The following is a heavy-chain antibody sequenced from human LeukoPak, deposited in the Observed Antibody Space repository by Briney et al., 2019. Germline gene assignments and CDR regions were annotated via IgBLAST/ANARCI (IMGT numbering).Heavy chain of an antibody. J-gene: IGHJ4*02. CDR3: ARVLTRYYGSGSYQNDY. Sequence: ASVKVSCKASGYTFTSYDINWVRQATGQGLEWMGWMNPNSGNTGYAQKFQGRVTMTRNTSISTAYMELSSLRSEDTAVYYCARVLTRYYGSGSYQNDYWGQGTLVTVSS. CDR1: GYTFTSYD. V-gene: IGHV1-8*01. D-gene: IGHD3-10*01. CDR2: MNPNSGNT.